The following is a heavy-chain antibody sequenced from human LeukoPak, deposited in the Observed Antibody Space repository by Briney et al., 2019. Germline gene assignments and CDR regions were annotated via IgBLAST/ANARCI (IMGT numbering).Heavy chain of an antibody. CDR1: GGSISSGSYY. Sequence: SETLSLTCTVSGGSISSGSYYWSWIRQPAGKGLEWIGRIYTSGSTNYNPSLKGRVTISVDTSKNQFSLKLSSVTAADTAVYYCARVSNDSSGILKGAFDIWGQGTMVTASS. D-gene: IGHD3-22*01. J-gene: IGHJ3*02. V-gene: IGHV4-61*02. CDR3: ARVSNDSSGILKGAFDI. CDR2: IYTSGST.